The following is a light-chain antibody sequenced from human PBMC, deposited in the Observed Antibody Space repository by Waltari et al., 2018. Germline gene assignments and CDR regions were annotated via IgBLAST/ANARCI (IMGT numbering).Light chain of an antibody. CDR2: EVF. CDR3: CASAGTFYV. CDR1: SSDIGTYNL. J-gene: IGLJ1*01. V-gene: IGLV2-23*02. Sequence: QSALTQPASVSGFPGQSITISCTGTSSDIGTYNLVSWYQQNPGKAPKVMIYEVFKRPSGVSNRFSGSKAGNTASLTISALQAEDEADYYCCASAGTFYVFGTGTKVTVL.